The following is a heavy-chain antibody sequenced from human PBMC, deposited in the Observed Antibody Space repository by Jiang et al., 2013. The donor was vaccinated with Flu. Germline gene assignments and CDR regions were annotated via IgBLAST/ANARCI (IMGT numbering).Heavy chain of an antibody. D-gene: IGHD4-17*01. Sequence: GLVKPSETLSLTCTVSGDSITNSYYWGWIRQPPGKGLEWIGSFYSSGSTYYTYYNPSLKSRVTISVDTSKNQFSLRLNSVTAADTAVYYCARPRIMYDYGAYDYWGQGTLVTVSS. J-gene: IGHJ4*02. CDR3: ARPRIMYDYGAYDY. CDR1: GDSITNSYY. CDR2: FYSSGST. V-gene: IGHV4-39*07.